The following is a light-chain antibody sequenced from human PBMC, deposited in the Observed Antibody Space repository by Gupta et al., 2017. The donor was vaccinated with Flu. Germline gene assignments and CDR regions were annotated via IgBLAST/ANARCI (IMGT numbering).Light chain of an antibody. Sequence: SSSRSSQSLVCENGSTLSTWFQQRPGQSPRRLICEVSNRDSGVPSRCSSGASSAYFILISRRVEDESVGFYCCQRRTPPWTFGQGTRLEI. V-gene: IGKV2-30*01. CDR2: EVS. J-gene: IGKJ1*01. CDR3: QRRTPPWT. CDR1: QSLVCENGSTL.